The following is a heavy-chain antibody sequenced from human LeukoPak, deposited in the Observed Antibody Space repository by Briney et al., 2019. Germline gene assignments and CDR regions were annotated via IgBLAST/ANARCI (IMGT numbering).Heavy chain of an antibody. CDR2: IYPGDSDT. Sequence: GESLKISCKGSGYSFTSYWNGWVRQMPGKGLEWMGIIYPGDSDTRYSPSFQGQVTISADKSISTAYLQWSSLKASDTAMYYCATRSGYDFTVSYFDYWGQGTLVTVSS. J-gene: IGHJ4*02. CDR1: GYSFTSYW. D-gene: IGHD5-12*01. CDR3: ATRSGYDFTVSYFDY. V-gene: IGHV5-51*01.